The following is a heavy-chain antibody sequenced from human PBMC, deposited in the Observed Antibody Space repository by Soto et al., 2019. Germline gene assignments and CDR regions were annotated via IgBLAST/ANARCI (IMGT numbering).Heavy chain of an antibody. V-gene: IGHV3-30*18. J-gene: IGHJ4*02. CDR2: ISYDGSNK. D-gene: IGHD1-20*01. Sequence: QVQLVESGGGAVQPGRSLRLSCAASGFTFSSSGMHWVRQAPGKGLEWVAVISYDGSNKFYADSVKGRFTISRDNFRNTLYLQMNSLRAEDTAVYYCAKEFHSWNYFDYWGQGTLVTVSS. CDR3: AKEFHSWNYFDY. CDR1: GFTFSSSG.